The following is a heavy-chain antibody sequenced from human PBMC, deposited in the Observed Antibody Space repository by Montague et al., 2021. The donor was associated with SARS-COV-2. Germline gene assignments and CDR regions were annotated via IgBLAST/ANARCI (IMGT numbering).Heavy chain of an antibody. V-gene: IGHV4-59*11. J-gene: IGHJ6*02. CDR3: AREQQLAPRGFGVDA. D-gene: IGHD6-13*01. CDR2: ISYSGST. CDR1: DVPTSAHF. Sequence: SETLSLTCTVSDVPTSAHFWSWIRQSPGKGLEWIGYISYSGSTKYSPSLTSRVTISLGSSRKHLSLELRSVTAADTAVYYRAREQQLAPRGFGVDAWGQGTTVIVTS.